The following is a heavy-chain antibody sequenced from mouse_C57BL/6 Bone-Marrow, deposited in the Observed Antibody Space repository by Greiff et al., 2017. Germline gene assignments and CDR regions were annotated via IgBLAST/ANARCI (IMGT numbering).Heavy chain of an antibody. CDR3: TSPYDYGDYYAMDY. V-gene: IGHV14-4*01. D-gene: IGHD2-4*01. CDR1: GFNIKDDY. Sequence: EVQGVESGAELVRPGASVKLSCTASGFNIKDDYMHWVKQRPEQGLEWIGWIDPENGDTEYASKFQGKATITADTSSNTAYLQLRSLTSEDTAVYYCTSPYDYGDYYAMDYWGQGTSVTVSS. J-gene: IGHJ4*01. CDR2: IDPENGDT.